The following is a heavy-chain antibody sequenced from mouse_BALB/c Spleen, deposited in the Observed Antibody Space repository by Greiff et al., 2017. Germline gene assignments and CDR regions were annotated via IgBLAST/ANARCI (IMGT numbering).Heavy chain of an antibody. D-gene: IGHD2-14*01. V-gene: IGHV5-6-5*01. CDR3: ARGGYRYDDYYAMDY. J-gene: IGHJ4*01. CDR1: GFTFSSYA. CDR2: ISSGGST. Sequence: DVKLVESGGGLVKPGGSLKLSCAASGFTFSSYAMSWVRQTPEKRLEWVASISSGGSTYYPDSVKGRFTISRDNARNILYLQMSSLRSEDTAMYYCARGGYRYDDYYAMDYWGQGTSVTVSS.